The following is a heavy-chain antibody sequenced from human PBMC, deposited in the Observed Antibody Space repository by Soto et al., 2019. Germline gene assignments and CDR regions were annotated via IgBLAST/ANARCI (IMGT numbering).Heavy chain of an antibody. CDR3: ARGGDYGSGSYYTVYGPLSGYYYMDV. V-gene: IGHV3-33*01. Sequence: GGSLRLSCAASGFTFSSYGMHWVRQAPGKGLEWVAVIWYDGSNKYYADSVKGRFTISRDNSKNTLYLQMNSLRAEDTAVYYCARGGDYGSGSYYTVYGPLSGYYYMDVWGKGTTVTVSS. D-gene: IGHD3-10*01. CDR1: GFTFSSYG. J-gene: IGHJ6*03. CDR2: IWYDGSNK.